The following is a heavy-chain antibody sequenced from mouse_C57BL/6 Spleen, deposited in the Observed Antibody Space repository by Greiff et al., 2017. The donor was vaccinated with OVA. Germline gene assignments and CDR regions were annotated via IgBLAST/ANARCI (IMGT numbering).Heavy chain of an antibody. CDR3: ARKAGYDADYYAMDY. D-gene: IGHD2-2*01. Sequence: VKVVESGPGLVQPSQSLSITCTVSGFSLTSYGVHWVRQSPGKGLEWLGVIWSGGSTDYNAAFISRLSISKDNSKSQVFFKMNSLQADDTAIYYCARKAGYDADYYAMDYWGQGTSVTVSS. CDR1: GFSLTSYG. CDR2: IWSGGST. J-gene: IGHJ4*01. V-gene: IGHV2-2*01.